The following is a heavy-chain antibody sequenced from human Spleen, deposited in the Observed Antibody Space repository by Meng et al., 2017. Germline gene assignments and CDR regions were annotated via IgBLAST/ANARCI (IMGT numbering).Heavy chain of an antibody. V-gene: IGHV1-8*01. J-gene: IGHJ4*02. CDR3: ARDSGDSSGWTFDY. Sequence: QVQLVQSGAEVKKPGASVRVSCKASGYTFTSYDINWVRQATGQGLEWMGWMNPNSGYTGNAQKFQGRVTMTRDTSTSTAYMELNTLTSDDTAVYYCARDSGDSSGWTFDYWGQGTLVTVSS. CDR2: MNPNSGYT. CDR1: GYTFTSYD. D-gene: IGHD6-19*01.